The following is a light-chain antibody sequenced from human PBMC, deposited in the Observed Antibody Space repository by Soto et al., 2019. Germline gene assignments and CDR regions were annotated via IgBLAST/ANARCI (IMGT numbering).Light chain of an antibody. V-gene: IGKV2-28*01. J-gene: IGKJ4*01. Sequence: DIVMTQSPLSLPVTPGEPASISCRSSQSLLHSNGYNYLDWYLQKPGQSPQLLIYLGSNRASGGPGRVRWRWIRHNFTMKNRKGEGWDVGVYFLQQGLPTLTFRGRTKVEIK. CDR1: QSLLHSNGYNY. CDR3: QQGLPTLT. CDR2: LGS.